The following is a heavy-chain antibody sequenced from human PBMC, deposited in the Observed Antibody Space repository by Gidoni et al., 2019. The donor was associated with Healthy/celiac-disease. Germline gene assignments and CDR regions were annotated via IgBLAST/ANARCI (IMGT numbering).Heavy chain of an antibody. CDR3: AREYYYDSSGYYEQDY. CDR2: IKQDGSEK. D-gene: IGHD3-22*01. CDR1: GFTFSSYW. Sequence: GLVQPGGSLRLSCAASGFTFSSYWMSWGRQAPGKGLEWVANIKQDGSEKYYVDSVKGRFTISRDNAKNSLYLQMNSLRAEDTAVYYCAREYYYDSSGYYEQDYWGQGTLVTVSS. J-gene: IGHJ4*02. V-gene: IGHV3-7*01.